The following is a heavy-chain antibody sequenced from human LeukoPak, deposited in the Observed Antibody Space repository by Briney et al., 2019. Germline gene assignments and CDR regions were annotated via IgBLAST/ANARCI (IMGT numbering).Heavy chain of an antibody. CDR2: MSPNSGDT. Sequence: ASVKVSCKASGYTFTSYDFNWVRQATGQRPEWMGWMSPNSGDTGYAQKFQDRVTMTRNTSISTAYMELRSLRSDDTAVYYCARMPPPTTRSNAFDIWGQGTMVTVSS. V-gene: IGHV1-8*01. J-gene: IGHJ3*02. D-gene: IGHD1-14*01. CDR1: GYTFTSYD. CDR3: ARMPPPTTRSNAFDI.